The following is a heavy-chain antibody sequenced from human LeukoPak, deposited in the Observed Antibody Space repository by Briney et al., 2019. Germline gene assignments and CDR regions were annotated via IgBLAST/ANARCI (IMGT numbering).Heavy chain of an antibody. V-gene: IGHV3-7*03. CDR1: GFTFSNSW. J-gene: IGHJ4*01. CDR2: IKEDGSQK. CDR3: ARDSGWNAFDY. Sequence: GGSLRISCAAPGFTFSNSWMAWVRQAPGKGLEWVANIKEDGSQKNYIDSAKGRFTISRDNTKKSLFLQMNNLRVEDTAVYYCARDSGWNAFDYWGQGTLVTVSS. D-gene: IGHD6-25*01.